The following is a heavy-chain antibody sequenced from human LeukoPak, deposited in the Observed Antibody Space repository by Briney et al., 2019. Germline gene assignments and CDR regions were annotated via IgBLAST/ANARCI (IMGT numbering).Heavy chain of an antibody. V-gene: IGHV3-23*01. CDR3: ARGTANLDY. Sequence: GGSLRLSCAASGFPFSSCAMNWVRQAPGKGLEWVSTISGSGDSTNHADPAKGRFTISRDNSKNTLYLQMNSLRAEDTAVYYCARGTANLDYWGQGTLVTVSS. D-gene: IGHD4/OR15-4a*01. CDR2: ISGSGDST. CDR1: GFPFSSCA. J-gene: IGHJ4*02.